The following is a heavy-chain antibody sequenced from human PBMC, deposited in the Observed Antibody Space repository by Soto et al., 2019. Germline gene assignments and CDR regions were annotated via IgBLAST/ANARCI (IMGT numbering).Heavy chain of an antibody. CDR1: GGSISSSSYY. J-gene: IGHJ4*02. D-gene: IGHD2-2*01. CDR2: IYYSGST. V-gene: IGHV4-39*01. CDR3: ARVVVVVPAAQPSTFDY. Sequence: SETLSLTCTVSGGSISSSSYYWGWIRQPPGKGLEWIGSIYYSGSTYYNPSLKSLVTISVDTSKNQFSMKLSSVTAADTAVYYCARVVVVVPAAQPSTFDYWGQGTLVTVSS.